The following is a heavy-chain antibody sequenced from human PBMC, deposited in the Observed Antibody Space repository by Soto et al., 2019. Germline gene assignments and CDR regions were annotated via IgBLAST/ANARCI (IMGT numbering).Heavy chain of an antibody. J-gene: IGHJ6*03. CDR1: GGTFSRYT. Sequence: GASVKVSCEASGGTFSRYTISWVRQAPGQGLEWMGRIIPILGIANYAQKFQGRVTITADKSMSTAYMELSSLRSEDTAVYYCAGSSTSDYYYMDVWGKGTTVTVSS. D-gene: IGHD2-2*01. V-gene: IGHV1-69*02. CDR3: AGSSTSDYYYMDV. CDR2: IIPILGIA.